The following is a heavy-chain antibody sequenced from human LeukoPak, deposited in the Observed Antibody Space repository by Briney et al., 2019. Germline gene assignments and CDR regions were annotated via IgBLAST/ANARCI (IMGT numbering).Heavy chain of an antibody. CDR3: ARENYGGSYFDY. D-gene: IGHD4-23*01. CDR2: IYYSGST. Sequence: PSETLSLTCTVSGGSISSYYWSWIRQPPGKGLEWIGYIYYSGSTNYNPSLKSRVTISVDTSKNQFSLKLSSVTAADTAVYYCARENYGGSYFDYWGRGTLVTVSS. CDR1: GGSISSYY. V-gene: IGHV4-59*01. J-gene: IGHJ4*02.